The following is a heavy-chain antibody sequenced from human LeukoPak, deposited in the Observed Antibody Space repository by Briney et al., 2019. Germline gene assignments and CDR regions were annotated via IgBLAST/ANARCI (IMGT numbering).Heavy chain of an antibody. J-gene: IGHJ5*02. V-gene: IGHV1-2*02. CDR2: INPNSGGT. CDR1: GYTFTGYY. Sequence: GASVKVSCKASGYTFTGYYMHWVRQAPGQGLEWMGWINPNSGGTNYAQKFQGRVTMTRDTSISTAYMELSRLRSDDTAVYYCARGPTLRRIHVVGWFDPWGQGTLVTVSS. D-gene: IGHD5-18*01. CDR3: ARGPTLRRIHVVGWFDP.